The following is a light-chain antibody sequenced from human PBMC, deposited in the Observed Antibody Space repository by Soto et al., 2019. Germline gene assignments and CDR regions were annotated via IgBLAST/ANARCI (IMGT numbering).Light chain of an antibody. J-gene: IGKJ2*01. V-gene: IGKV1-39*01. Sequence: DIQMTQSPSSLSASVGDRVTITCRASQSISNYLNWYQQKPGKAPKLLIYAASSLQSGVPSRFSGSGSGTDFTLTISSLQPEDFATYYCQQSYSTVTFAQGTKWIS. CDR1: QSISNY. CDR2: AAS. CDR3: QQSYSTVT.